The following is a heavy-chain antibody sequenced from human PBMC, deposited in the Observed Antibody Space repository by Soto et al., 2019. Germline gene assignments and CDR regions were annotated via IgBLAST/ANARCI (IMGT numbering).Heavy chain of an antibody. CDR3: AKDIRRGYYYDSSGTRYYGMDV. D-gene: IGHD3-22*01. V-gene: IGHV3-9*01. J-gene: IGHJ6*02. CDR2: ISWNSGSI. Sequence: EVQLVESGGGLVQPGRSLRLSCAASGFTFDDYAMHWVRQAPGKGLEWVSGISWNSGSIGYADSVKGRFTISRDNAKNSLYLQMNSLRAEDTALYYCAKDIRRGYYYDSSGTRYYGMDVWGQGTTVTVSS. CDR1: GFTFDDYA.